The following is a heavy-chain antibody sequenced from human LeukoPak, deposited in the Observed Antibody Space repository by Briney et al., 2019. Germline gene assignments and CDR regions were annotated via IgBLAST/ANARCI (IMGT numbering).Heavy chain of an antibody. CDR3: ARSTAVAPNWFDP. CDR1: GCSMSSYY. J-gene: IGHJ5*02. Sequence: SESLFLTCTVSGCSMSSYYWSWIRQPPRKGLEWIGYIYYSGSTNYNPSLKSRVTISVDTSKNQFSLKLSSVTAADTAVYYCARSTAVAPNWFDPWGQGTLVTVSS. D-gene: IGHD6-19*01. V-gene: IGHV4-59*08. CDR2: IYYSGST.